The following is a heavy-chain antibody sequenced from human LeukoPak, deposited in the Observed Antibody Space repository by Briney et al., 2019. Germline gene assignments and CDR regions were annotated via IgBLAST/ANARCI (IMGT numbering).Heavy chain of an antibody. CDR1: GGSISSSSYF. Sequence: SETLSLTCTVSGGSISSSSYFWGWIRQPPGKGLEWIGSVYYSGNTYYNPSLKSRFTISLDTSKNQFSLRLSSVTAADTAVYYCARVARYGGYTQYFQPWGQGTLVTVSS. V-gene: IGHV4-39*07. CDR3: ARVARYGGYTQYFQP. J-gene: IGHJ1*01. CDR2: VYYSGNT. D-gene: IGHD4-23*01.